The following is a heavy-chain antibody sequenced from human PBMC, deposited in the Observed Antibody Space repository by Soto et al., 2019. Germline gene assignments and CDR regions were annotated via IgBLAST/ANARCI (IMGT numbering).Heavy chain of an antibody. Sequence: QVQLQESGPGLVKPSETLSLTCTVSGGSISSYYWSWIRQPPGKGLEWIGYIYYSGSTNYNPSLKRRVTIAEDTSTNQFSLTLSSVTAADTAVYYGARESTPSYDSSGRSWFDPWGQGTLVTVSS. CDR3: ARESTPSYDSSGRSWFDP. V-gene: IGHV4-59*01. D-gene: IGHD3-22*01. CDR2: IYYSGST. CDR1: GGSISSYY. J-gene: IGHJ5*02.